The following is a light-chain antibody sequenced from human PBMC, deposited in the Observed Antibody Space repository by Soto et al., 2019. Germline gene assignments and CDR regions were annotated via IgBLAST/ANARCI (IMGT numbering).Light chain of an antibody. Sequence: SYELTQPPSVSVAPGKTARITCGGNNIGSKSVHWYQQKPGQAPVLVIYYDSDRPSGIPERFSRSNSGNTATLTISRVEAGDEADYYCQVWDSSSDRYVFGTGTKLTVL. V-gene: IGLV3-21*04. CDR2: YDS. J-gene: IGLJ1*01. CDR3: QVWDSSSDRYV. CDR1: NIGSKS.